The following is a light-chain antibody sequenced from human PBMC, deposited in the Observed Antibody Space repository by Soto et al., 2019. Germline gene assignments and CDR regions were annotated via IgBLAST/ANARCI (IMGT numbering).Light chain of an antibody. V-gene: IGKV3-20*01. CDR1: QSVSSGY. J-gene: IGKJ5*01. CDR3: QQYGSSPIT. CDR2: GAS. Sequence: EIVLTQSPGTLSLSPGEIATLPCRASQSVSSGYLAWYQQKPGQAPRLLVYGASTRATGIPPRFSGSGSGTEFTLTISRLEPEDFAVYYCQQYGSSPITFGQGTRLEIK.